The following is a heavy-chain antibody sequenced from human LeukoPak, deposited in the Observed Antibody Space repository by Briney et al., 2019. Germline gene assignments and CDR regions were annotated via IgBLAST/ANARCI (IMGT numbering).Heavy chain of an antibody. D-gene: IGHD6-6*01. CDR2: ISGSGDYT. CDR3: ANSQRGSIATD. J-gene: IGHJ4*02. Sequence: PGGSLRLSCAASEFTFSNYGMSWVRQAPGKGLEWVSAISGSGDYTYYADSVKGRFTISRDNSKNTLHLQMNSLRAEDTAVYYCANSQRGSIATDWGQGTLVTVSS. V-gene: IGHV3-23*01. CDR1: EFTFSNYG.